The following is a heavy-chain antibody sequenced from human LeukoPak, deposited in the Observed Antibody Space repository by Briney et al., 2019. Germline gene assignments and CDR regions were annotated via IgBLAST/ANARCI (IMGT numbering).Heavy chain of an antibody. D-gene: IGHD3-10*01. CDR2: VNHSGGT. V-gene: IGHV4-39*07. CDR1: GGSISSSSYY. Sequence: SETLSLTCTVSGGSISSSSYYWSWIRQPPGKGLEWIGEVNHSGGTNYNPSLKSRVTIPVDTSKNQFSLKLTSVTAADTAVYYCATRSLWGQGTLVTVSS. J-gene: IGHJ4*02. CDR3: ATRSL.